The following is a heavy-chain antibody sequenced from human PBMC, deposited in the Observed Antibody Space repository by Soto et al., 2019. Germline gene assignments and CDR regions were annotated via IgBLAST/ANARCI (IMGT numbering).Heavy chain of an antibody. D-gene: IGHD6-19*01. Sequence: XETLPLTCNVSGGSISGYYWTWIRQPPGKGLEWIGYIFYSGNTNYNPSLRSRVTISVDTSKNQFSLKVNSVTTADTAMYYCARVGSSGWSPDYWGQGTLVTVSS. CDR2: IFYSGNT. CDR1: GGSISGYY. V-gene: IGHV4-59*01. J-gene: IGHJ4*02. CDR3: ARVGSSGWSPDY.